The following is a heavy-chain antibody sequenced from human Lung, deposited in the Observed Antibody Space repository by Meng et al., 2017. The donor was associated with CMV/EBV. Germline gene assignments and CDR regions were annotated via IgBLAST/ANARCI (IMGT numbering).Heavy chain of an antibody. V-gene: IGHV4-39*07. CDR3: ARDNWNYDQKLFDY. J-gene: IGHJ4*02. D-gene: IGHD1-7*01. CDR2: IYYSGST. Sequence: SETXSLXXSVSGGSFSSSSYYWGWIRQPPGKGLEWIGNIYYSGSTYYNPSLKSPVTISVDTSKNQFSLKLSSVTAADTAVYYCARDNWNYDQKLFDYWGQGXLVTVSS. CDR1: GGSFSSSSYY.